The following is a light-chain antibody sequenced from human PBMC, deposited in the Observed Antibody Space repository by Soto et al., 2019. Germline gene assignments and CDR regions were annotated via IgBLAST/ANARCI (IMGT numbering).Light chain of an antibody. CDR1: NTDLGVYGY. CDR2: DVN. CDR3: FSKISGFVYG. V-gene: IGLV2-14*01. J-gene: IGLJ1*01. Sequence: QSVLAHRASLSGSFGQSITISCSGPNTDLGVYGYVSWYQHHPGKAPKLLIYDVNNRPSGISDRFSGSKSGDTASLTISGLQAEDEADYFCFSKISGFVYGFGTGTKV.